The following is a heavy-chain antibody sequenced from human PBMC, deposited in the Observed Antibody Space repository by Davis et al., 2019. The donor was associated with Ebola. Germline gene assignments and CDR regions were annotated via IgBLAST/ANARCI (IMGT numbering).Heavy chain of an antibody. J-gene: IGHJ6*02. D-gene: IGHD4-17*01. V-gene: IGHV1-69*13. CDR2: IIPIFGTA. Sequence: AASVKVSCKASGGTFSSYAISWVRQAPGQGLEWMGGIIPIFGTANYAQKFQGRVTITADESTSTAYMELSSLRSEDTAVYYCARSVDYGDFIHYYGMDVRGQGTTVTVSS. CDR3: ARSVDYGDFIHYYGMDV. CDR1: GGTFSSYA.